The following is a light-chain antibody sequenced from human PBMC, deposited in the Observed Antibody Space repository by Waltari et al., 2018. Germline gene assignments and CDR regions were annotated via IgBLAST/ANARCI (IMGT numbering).Light chain of an antibody. V-gene: IGLV2-11*01. J-gene: IGLJ3*02. Sequence: QSALTQPRSVSWSPGQSVTISCTGTSSDVGTYQYVSWHQQPPGQAPKLIIFDVSKRASGVRGRFSGSKAGDTASLTISGLQAEDEADYYCCSYTVSNTLLFGGGTKLTVL. CDR1: SSDVGTYQY. CDR2: DVS. CDR3: CSYTVSNTLL.